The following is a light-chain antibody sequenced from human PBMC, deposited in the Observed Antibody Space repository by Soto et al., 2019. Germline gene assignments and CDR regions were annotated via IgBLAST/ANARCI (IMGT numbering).Light chain of an antibody. Sequence: DTQMTQSPSSLSASVGDRVTITCRASQRIDNYLNWYQQEAGKAPKLLIYAASHLQNGVPSRFSGSGSGTDFTLTISTLQPEDFATYCCQQSYFTPWMLGQGTKVEIK. CDR2: AAS. CDR3: QQSYFTPWM. V-gene: IGKV1-39*01. CDR1: QRIDNY. J-gene: IGKJ1*01.